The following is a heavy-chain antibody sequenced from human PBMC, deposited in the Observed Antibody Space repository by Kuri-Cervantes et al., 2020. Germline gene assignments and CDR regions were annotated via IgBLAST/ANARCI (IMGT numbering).Heavy chain of an antibody. CDR2: IKQDGSEK. CDR1: GFTFSSYW. D-gene: IGHD5-24*01. CDR3: ARESGDGYNYESPKGRRVNRFDY. V-gene: IGHV3-7*01. J-gene: IGHJ4*02. Sequence: GESLKISCAASGFTFSSYWMSWVRQAPGKGLEWVANIKQDGSEKYYVDSVKGRFTISRDNAKNSLYLQMNSLRAEDTAVYYCARESGDGYNYESPKGRRVNRFDYWGQGTLVTVSS.